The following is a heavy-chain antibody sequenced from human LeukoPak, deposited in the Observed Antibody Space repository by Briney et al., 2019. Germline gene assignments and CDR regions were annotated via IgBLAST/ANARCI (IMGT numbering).Heavy chain of an antibody. CDR1: VYTFTSYD. CDR3: ARHGNALTHSEYFDY. Sequence: ASVKVSCKASVYTFTSYDINWVRQAPGQGLEWMGWISNHNVNTNSAQKLQGRVTITKDTSTSTAYLDLQSLRSDDTAIYYCARHGNALTHSEYFDYWGQGTLITVSS. CDR2: ISNHNVNT. D-gene: IGHD1-26*01. V-gene: IGHV1-18*01. J-gene: IGHJ4*02.